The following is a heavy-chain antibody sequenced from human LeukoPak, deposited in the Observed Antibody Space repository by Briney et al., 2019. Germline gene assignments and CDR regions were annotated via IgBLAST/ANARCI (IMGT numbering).Heavy chain of an antibody. CDR3: ARDALRVAATSPVGY. CDR2: ISYDGSNK. CDR1: GFTFSSYV. Sequence: GGSLRLSCAASGFTFSSYVMSWVRQAPGKGLEWVAVISYDGSNKYYADSVKGRFTISRDNSKNTLYLQMNSLRAEDTAVYYCARDALRVAATSPVGYWGQGTLVTVSS. D-gene: IGHD2-15*01. J-gene: IGHJ4*02. V-gene: IGHV3-30-3*01.